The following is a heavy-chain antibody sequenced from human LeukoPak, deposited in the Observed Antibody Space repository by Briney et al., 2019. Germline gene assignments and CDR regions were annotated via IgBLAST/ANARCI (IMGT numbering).Heavy chain of an antibody. J-gene: IGHJ4*02. CDR1: GYTFTGYH. D-gene: IGHD1-26*01. V-gene: IGHV1-2*02. Sequence: ASVKVSCKAAGYTFTGYHMHWVRQAPGQGLEWMGWINPNSGGTNYAQKFQGRVTMTRDRSISTAYMELSRLRSDDTAVYYCARPINGILSHFDYWGQATLVTVSS. CDR2: INPNSGGT. CDR3: ARPINGILSHFDY.